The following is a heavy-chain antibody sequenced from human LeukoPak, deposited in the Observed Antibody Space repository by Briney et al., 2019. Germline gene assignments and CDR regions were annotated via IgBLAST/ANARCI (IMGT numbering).Heavy chain of an antibody. V-gene: IGHV4-61*01. Sequence: SETLSLTCTVSGGSVSSGSYYWSWIRQPPGKGLEWIGYIYNSGSTNSNPSLKSRVTISVDTSKNQFSLKLSSVTAADTAVYYCARGRWLQLPDYWGQGTLVNVSS. D-gene: IGHD5-24*01. CDR3: ARGRWLQLPDY. CDR1: GGSVSSGSYY. CDR2: IYNSGST. J-gene: IGHJ4*02.